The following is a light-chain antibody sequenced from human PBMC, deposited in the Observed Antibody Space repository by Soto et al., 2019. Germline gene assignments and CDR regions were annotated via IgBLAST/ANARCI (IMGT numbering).Light chain of an antibody. J-gene: IGKJ4*01. Sequence: DIQMTQSPSSLTASVGDRVTISCRASQGFSNYLAWYQQKPGNVPTLLIYGASILQSGVPSRFSGRGSGTEFTLTISSLQPEDVASYCWQYYDSAPLTFGGGTNVEIK. CDR1: QGFSNY. CDR3: QYYDSAPLT. V-gene: IGKV1-27*01. CDR2: GAS.